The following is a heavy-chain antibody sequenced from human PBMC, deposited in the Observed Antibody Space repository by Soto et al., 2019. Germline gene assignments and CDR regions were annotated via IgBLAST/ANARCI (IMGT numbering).Heavy chain of an antibody. CDR1: GVSISSGGYS. D-gene: IGHD3-3*01. J-gene: IGHJ4*02. Sequence: SEXLSLTCAVSGVSISSGGYSWSWIRQPPGKGLEWIGYMYHSGSTYYNPSLKSRVTISVDRSKNQFSLNLSSVTAADTAMYYCARANDDFWRALDYWGQGTVVTVSS. CDR3: ARANDDFWRALDY. CDR2: MYHSGST. V-gene: IGHV4-30-2*01.